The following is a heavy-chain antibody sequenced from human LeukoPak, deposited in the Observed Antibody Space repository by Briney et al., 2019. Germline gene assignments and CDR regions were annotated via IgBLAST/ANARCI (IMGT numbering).Heavy chain of an antibody. Sequence: GASVKVSCKASGYTFVGYYLHWGRQAPGQGLGWMAWIDPYTGNTHYAQKFQGRITVPRDTSVSTTYMELSWLTSDDTARYYCAREYSASEHWGQGTLVTVSS. CDR3: AREYSASEH. D-gene: IGHD5-12*01. CDR2: IDPYTGNT. J-gene: IGHJ4*02. V-gene: IGHV1-2*02. CDR1: GYTFVGYY.